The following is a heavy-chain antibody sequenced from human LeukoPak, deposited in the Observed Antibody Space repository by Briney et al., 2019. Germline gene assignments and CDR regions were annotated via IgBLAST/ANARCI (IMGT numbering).Heavy chain of an antibody. J-gene: IGHJ4*02. CDR2: INPNTGDT. CDR3: ARQSLRNFDY. CDR1: GYTFTFYY. V-gene: IGHV1-2*02. Sequence: GASVEVSCKASGYTFTFYYIHYVRQALGQGLEWMGWINPNTGDTKYAQKFQGRVTMTRDTSISTAYMELSRLRSDDTTVYYCARQSLRNFDYWGQGTLVTVSS. D-gene: IGHD5/OR15-5a*01.